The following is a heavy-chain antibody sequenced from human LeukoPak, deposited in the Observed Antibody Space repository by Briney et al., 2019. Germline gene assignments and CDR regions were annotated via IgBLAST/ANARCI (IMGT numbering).Heavy chain of an antibody. CDR3: ARHVADSSGYYAWFDP. D-gene: IGHD3-22*01. J-gene: IGHJ5*02. V-gene: IGHV4-34*01. Sequence: PSETLSLTCSVYGGSFSDYYWTWIRQPPGKGLEWIGEINHSGSTNYNPSLKSRVTISADTSKNQFSLKLSSVTAADTAVYYCARHVADSSGYYAWFDPWGQGTLVTVSS. CDR1: GGSFSDYY. CDR2: INHSGST.